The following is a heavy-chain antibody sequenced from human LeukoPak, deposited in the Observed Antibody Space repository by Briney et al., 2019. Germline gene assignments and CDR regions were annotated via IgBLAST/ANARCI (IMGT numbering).Heavy chain of an antibody. CDR3: AKVTSGYSYGFPFDY. CDR2: ITADSGTT. CDR1: GFTFSTKS. Sequence: PGGSLRLSCAVSGFTFSTKSTNWVRQAPGKGLEWVSYITADSGTTYYADSVKGRFTISRDNSQNTLFLQMNSLRAEDTAVYYCAKVTSGYSYGFPFDYWGQGTLVTVSS. D-gene: IGHD5-18*01. V-gene: IGHV3-48*01. J-gene: IGHJ4*02.